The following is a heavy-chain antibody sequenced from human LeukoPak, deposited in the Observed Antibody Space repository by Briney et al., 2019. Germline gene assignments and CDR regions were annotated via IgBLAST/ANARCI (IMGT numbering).Heavy chain of an antibody. J-gene: IGHJ6*03. CDR2: IYTSGST. D-gene: IGHD4-17*01. CDR1: GGSISSGSYY. CDR3: ARVPQAGDYDYHYYYMDV. V-gene: IGHV4-61*02. Sequence: SETLSLTCTVSGGSISSGSYYWSWIRQPAGKGLEWIGRIYTSGSTYYNPSLKSRVTISVDTSKNQFSLRLSSVTAADTAVYYCARVPQAGDYDYHYYYMDVWGKGTTVTVSS.